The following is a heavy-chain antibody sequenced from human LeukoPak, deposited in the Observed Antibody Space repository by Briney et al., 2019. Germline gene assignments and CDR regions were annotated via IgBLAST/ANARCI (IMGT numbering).Heavy chain of an antibody. CDR2: INSDGSST. CDR3: AREWELTEFDY. Sequence: GGSLRLSCAASGFTFSSYWMHWVRQAPGKGLVWVSRINSDGSSTSYADSVKGRFTISRDNSKNTLYLQMNSLRAEDTAVYYCAREWELTEFDYWGQGTLVTVSS. J-gene: IGHJ4*02. V-gene: IGHV3-74*01. D-gene: IGHD1-26*01. CDR1: GFTFSSYW.